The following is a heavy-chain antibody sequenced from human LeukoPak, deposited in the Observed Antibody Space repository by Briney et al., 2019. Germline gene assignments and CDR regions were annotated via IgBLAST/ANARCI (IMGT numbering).Heavy chain of an antibody. CDR1: GGSISSYY. Sequence: SETLSLTCTVSGGSISSYYWSWIRQPPGRGLEWIGYIYYSGSTNYNPSLKSRVTISVDTSKNQFSLKLSSVTAADTAVYYCARAAGGYDSGDYYYYGMDVWGQGTTVTVSS. D-gene: IGHD5-12*01. CDR2: IYYSGST. CDR3: ARAAGGYDSGDYYYYGMDV. V-gene: IGHV4-59*01. J-gene: IGHJ6*02.